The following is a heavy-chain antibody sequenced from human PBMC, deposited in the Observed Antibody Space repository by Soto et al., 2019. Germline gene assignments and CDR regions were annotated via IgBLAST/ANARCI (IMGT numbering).Heavy chain of an antibody. CDR1: GFTFSSYA. J-gene: IGHJ4*02. D-gene: IGHD3-22*01. CDR2: ISGSGGST. Sequence: GGSLRLSCAASGFTFSSYAMSWVRQAPGKGLEWVSAISGSGGSTYYADSVKGRFTISRDNSKTSLYLQMNSLGAEDTAVYYCAKHTTSIWDYDSNGYKYYFDHWGQGSL. V-gene: IGHV3-23*01. CDR3: AKHTTSIWDYDSNGYKYYFDH.